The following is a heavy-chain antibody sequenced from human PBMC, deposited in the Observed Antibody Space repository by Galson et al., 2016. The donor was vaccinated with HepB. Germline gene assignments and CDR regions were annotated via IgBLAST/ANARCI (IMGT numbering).Heavy chain of an antibody. Sequence: SLRLSCAVSEFSVYNNYMRWVRQAPGKGPEWVSLIYSNGDTRYADSVKGRFTISRDRSKNTLYLEMSDLRVDDTAVYYCATMGARTYWGQGTLVTVST. CDR1: EFSVYNNY. J-gene: IGHJ4*02. CDR2: IYSNGDT. V-gene: IGHV3-53*01. CDR3: ATMGARTY. D-gene: IGHD2-8*01.